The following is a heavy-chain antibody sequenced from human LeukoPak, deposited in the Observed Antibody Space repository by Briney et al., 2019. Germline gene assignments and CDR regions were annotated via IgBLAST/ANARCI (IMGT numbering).Heavy chain of an antibody. Sequence: GGSLRLSCAASGFTVSSNYMSWVRQAPGKGLEWVSVIYSGGSTYYADSVKGRFTISRDNAKNSLYLQMNSLRAEDTAVYYCARANSGRDAFDIWGHGTMVTVSS. CDR2: IYSGGST. D-gene: IGHD3-10*01. V-gene: IGHV3-53*01. CDR1: GFTVSSNY. J-gene: IGHJ3*02. CDR3: ARANSGRDAFDI.